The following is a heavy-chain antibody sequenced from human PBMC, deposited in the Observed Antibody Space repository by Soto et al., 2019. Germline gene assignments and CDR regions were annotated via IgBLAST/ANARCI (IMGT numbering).Heavy chain of an antibody. CDR2: ISSSSSTI. CDR3: ARGAYYYDSSGWSY. V-gene: IGHV3-48*01. D-gene: IGHD3-22*01. CDR1: GFTFSSYS. J-gene: IGHJ4*02. Sequence: EVQLVESGGGLVQPGGSLRLSCAASGFTFSSYSMNWVRQAPGKGLEWVSYISSSSSTIYYTDSVKGRFTISRDNAKNSLYLQMNSLRAEDTAVYYCARGAYYYDSSGWSYWGQGTLVTVSS.